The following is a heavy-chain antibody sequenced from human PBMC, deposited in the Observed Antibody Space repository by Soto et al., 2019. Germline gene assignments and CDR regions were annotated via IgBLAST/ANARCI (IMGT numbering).Heavy chain of an antibody. D-gene: IGHD3-10*01. J-gene: IGHJ6*02. CDR2: MNPNSGDT. CDR1: GYTFSTYD. V-gene: IGHV1-8*01. CDR3: ARLNYYGSGSYQDYFYFYALDV. Sequence: ASVKVSCKTSGYTFSTYDINWVRQAPGQGFEWMGWMNPNSGDTGSAQKFLGRLTMTRDSSIRTVYMELSSLSSEDTAVYYCARLNYYGSGSYQDYFYFYALDVWGQGTTVTVSS.